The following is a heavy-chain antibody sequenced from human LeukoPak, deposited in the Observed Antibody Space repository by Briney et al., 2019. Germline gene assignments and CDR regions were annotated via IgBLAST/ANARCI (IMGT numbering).Heavy chain of an antibody. D-gene: IGHD6-6*01. Sequence: GGSLRLSCAASGFTFSSYSMNWVRQAPGKGREWVSYITSSSSTIYYADSVKGRFTISRDNAKNSLYLQMNSLRAEDTAVYYCARGEAARPDYYYYYMDVWGKGTTVTVSS. J-gene: IGHJ6*03. CDR3: ARGEAARPDYYYYYMDV. CDR2: ITSSSSTI. V-gene: IGHV3-48*01. CDR1: GFTFSSYS.